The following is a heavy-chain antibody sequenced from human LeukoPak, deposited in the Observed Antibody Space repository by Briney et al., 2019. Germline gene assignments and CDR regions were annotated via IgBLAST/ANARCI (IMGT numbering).Heavy chain of an antibody. J-gene: IGHJ4*02. V-gene: IGHV3-30-3*01. CDR3: AADFNFGEAPAY. CDR2: ISHDGSSE. CDR1: GFSLNTCA. Sequence: GRSLRLSCAASGFSLNTCAMHWVRQAPGQGLAWVAFISHDGSSENYADSVQGRFTISRDISKNTLYLQMNSLRPKDTAVYYCAADFNFGEAPAYWGRGTLVTVSS. D-gene: IGHD3-3*01.